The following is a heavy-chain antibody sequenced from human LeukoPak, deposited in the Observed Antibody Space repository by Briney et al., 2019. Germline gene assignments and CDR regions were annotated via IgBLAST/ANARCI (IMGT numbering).Heavy chain of an antibody. J-gene: IGHJ3*02. V-gene: IGHV3-7*01. CDR2: IKEDGSEK. Sequence: GGSLRLSCAASGFTFSSYWMTWVRQAPGKGLEWVANIKEDGSEKYYVDSVKGRFTISRDNAKNSLYLQMNSLRAEDTAVYYCAKAGMATISSDAFDIWGQGTMVTVSS. CDR1: GFTFSSYW. D-gene: IGHD5-24*01. CDR3: AKAGMATISSDAFDI.